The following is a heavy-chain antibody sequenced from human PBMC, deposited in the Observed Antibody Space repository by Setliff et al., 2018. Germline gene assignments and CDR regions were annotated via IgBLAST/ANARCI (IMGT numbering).Heavy chain of an antibody. CDR3: SRGQDNSKVGHD. CDR1: RGSFSNFY. V-gene: IGHV4-34*01. Sequence: SETLSLTCAVDRGSFSNFYLTWIRQSPGKGLKWIGEIHPTEGAKYNPSLQSRVTMSVDTSSKQHSLKLTSVTAADTAMYYCSRGQDNSKVGHDWGQGTLVTVSS. J-gene: IGHJ4*02. D-gene: IGHD1-20*01. CDR2: IHPTEGA.